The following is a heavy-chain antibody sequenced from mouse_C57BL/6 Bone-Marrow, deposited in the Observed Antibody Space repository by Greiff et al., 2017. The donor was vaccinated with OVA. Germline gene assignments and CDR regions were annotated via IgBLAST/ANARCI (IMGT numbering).Heavy chain of an antibody. D-gene: IGHD1-1*01. CDR1: GYTFTSYG. Sequence: VQVVESGAELARPGASVKLSCKASGYTFTSYGISWVKQRTGQGLEWIGEIYPRSGNTYYNEKFKGKATLTADKSSSTAYMELRSLTSEDSAVYFCARENYYGSSVYAMDYWGQGTSVTVSS. V-gene: IGHV1-81*01. CDR2: IYPRSGNT. CDR3: ARENYYGSSVYAMDY. J-gene: IGHJ4*01.